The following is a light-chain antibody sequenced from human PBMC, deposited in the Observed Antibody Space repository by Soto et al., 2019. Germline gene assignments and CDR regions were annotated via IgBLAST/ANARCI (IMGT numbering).Light chain of an antibody. Sequence: EIVLTQSPGTLSLSPGERATLSCRASQSINSRYLAWYQQKPGQAPRLLIYGASSRATGIPDRFSGSGSGTDFTLTISRLEPEAFAVYYCQHFGSSPGFTFGPGTIVDIK. J-gene: IGKJ3*01. CDR3: QHFGSSPGFT. CDR2: GAS. CDR1: QSINSRY. V-gene: IGKV3-20*01.